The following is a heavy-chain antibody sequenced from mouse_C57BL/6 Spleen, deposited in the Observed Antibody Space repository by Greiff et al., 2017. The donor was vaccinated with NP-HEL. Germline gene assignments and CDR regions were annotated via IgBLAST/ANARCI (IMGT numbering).Heavy chain of an antibody. V-gene: IGHV5-17*01. J-gene: IGHJ2*01. D-gene: IGHD3-2*02. Sequence: EVKLEESGGGLVKPGGSLKLSCAASGFTFSDYGMHWVRQAPEKGLEWVAYISSGSSTIYYADTVKGRFTISRDNAKNTLFLQMTSLRSEDTAMYYCARRSSGYRNYFDYWGQGTTLTVSS. CDR2: ISSGSSTI. CDR3: ARRSSGYRNYFDY. CDR1: GFTFSDYG.